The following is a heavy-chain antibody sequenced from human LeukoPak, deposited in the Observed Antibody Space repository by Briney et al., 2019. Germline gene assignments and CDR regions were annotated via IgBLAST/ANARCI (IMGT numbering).Heavy chain of an antibody. V-gene: IGHV3-23*01. D-gene: IGHD5-24*01. Sequence: PGGSLRLSCAASAFTFSYYAMSWVRQAPGRGLEWVSAISGSGSTHYADSVKGRFTISRDNSKNTLYLQMNSLRVEDTAVYYCARVNVEMATISFDYWGQGTLVTVSS. CDR2: ISGSGST. CDR3: ARVNVEMATISFDY. J-gene: IGHJ4*02. CDR1: AFTFSYYA.